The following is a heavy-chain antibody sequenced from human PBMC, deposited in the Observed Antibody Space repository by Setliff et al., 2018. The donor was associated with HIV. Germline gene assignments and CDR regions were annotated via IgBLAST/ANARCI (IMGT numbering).Heavy chain of an antibody. Sequence: GGSLRLSCAASGFTFSSYSMNWVRQAPGKGLEWVSSISSSSSYIYYADSVKGRFTISRDNAKNSLYLQMNSLRAEDTAVYYCARDQWELPGGYNWFDPWGQGTLVTVSS. V-gene: IGHV3-21*01. CDR1: GFTFSSYS. CDR3: ARDQWELPGGYNWFDP. J-gene: IGHJ5*02. CDR2: ISSSSSYI. D-gene: IGHD1-26*01.